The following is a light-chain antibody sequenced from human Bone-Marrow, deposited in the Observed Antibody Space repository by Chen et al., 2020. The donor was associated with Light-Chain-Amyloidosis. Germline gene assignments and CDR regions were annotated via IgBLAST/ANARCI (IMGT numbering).Light chain of an antibody. CDR1: QSVSSSY. CDR3: QQYGSSPGLT. V-gene: IGKV3-20*01. J-gene: IGKJ4*01. Sequence: EIVLTQSPGTLSLSPGETATLSCRASQSVSSSYLAWYQQKPGQAPRLLIYGSSGRATGIPNRFSGSGSGADFTLTISRLEPEDFAVYYCQQYGSSPGLTFGGGTKVEIK. CDR2: GSS.